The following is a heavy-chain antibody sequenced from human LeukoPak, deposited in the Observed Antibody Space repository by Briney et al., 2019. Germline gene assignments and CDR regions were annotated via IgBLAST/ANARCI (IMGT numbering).Heavy chain of an antibody. V-gene: IGHV4-4*02. CDR3: ARVPVTTGAFDI. D-gene: IGHD4-17*01. CDR1: GGSISNSNW. CDR2: IYHSGST. J-gene: IGHJ3*02. Sequence: SETLSLTCGVSGGSISNSNWWSWVRQPPGKGLEWIGEIYHSGSTNCNPSLKSRVTISVDKFKNQFSLKLTSVTAADTAVYYCARVPVTTGAFDIWGQGTMVTVSS.